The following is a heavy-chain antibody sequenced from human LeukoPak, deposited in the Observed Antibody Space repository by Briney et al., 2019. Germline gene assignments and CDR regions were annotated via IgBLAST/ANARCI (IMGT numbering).Heavy chain of an antibody. D-gene: IGHD2-2*01. V-gene: IGHV1-2*02. J-gene: IGHJ4*02. Sequence: GASVKVSCKASGYTFTGYYMHWVRQAPGQGLEWMGWINPNSGGTNYAQKFQGRVTMTRDTSISTAYMELSRLRSDDTAVYYCARGRVVVVPAAKPDYWGQGTLVTVSS. CDR2: INPNSGGT. CDR1: GYTFTGYY. CDR3: ARGRVVVVPAAKPDY.